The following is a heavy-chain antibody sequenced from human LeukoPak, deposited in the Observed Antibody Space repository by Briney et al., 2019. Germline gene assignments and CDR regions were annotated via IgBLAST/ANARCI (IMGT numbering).Heavy chain of an antibody. CDR1: GYTLTELS. Sequence: ASVKVSCKVSGYTLTELSMHWVRQAPGKGLEWMGGFDPEDGETIYAQKFQGRVTMTEDTSTDTAYMELSSLRSEDTAVYSCATAHDFWSGSNWFDPWGQGTLVTVSS. CDR3: ATAHDFWSGSNWFDP. CDR2: FDPEDGET. D-gene: IGHD3-3*01. V-gene: IGHV1-24*01. J-gene: IGHJ5*02.